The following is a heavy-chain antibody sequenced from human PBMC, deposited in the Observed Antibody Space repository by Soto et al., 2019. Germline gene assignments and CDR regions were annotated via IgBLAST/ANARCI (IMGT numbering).Heavy chain of an antibody. CDR1: GGTFSSYA. V-gene: IGHV1-69*01. Sequence: QVQLVQSGAEVKKPGSSVKVSCKASGGTFSSYAISWVRQAPGQGLEWMGGIIPIFGTANYAQKFQGRVRITADQATCTAYMELRSLRSEETAVYYCASTPPRYCSGGSCYLLFFDYWGQGTLVTVSS. D-gene: IGHD2-15*01. CDR2: IIPIFGTA. CDR3: ASTPPRYCSGGSCYLLFFDY. J-gene: IGHJ4*02.